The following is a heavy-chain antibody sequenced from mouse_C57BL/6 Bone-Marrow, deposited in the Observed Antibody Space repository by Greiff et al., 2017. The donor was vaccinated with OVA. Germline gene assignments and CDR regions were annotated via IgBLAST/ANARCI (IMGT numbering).Heavy chain of an antibody. CDR3: ATYYYGFLDY. Sequence: QVQLQQPGAELVRPGTSVKLSCKASGYTFTSYWMHWVKQRPGQGLEWIGVIDPSDSYTNYNQKFKGKATLTVDTSSSTAYMQISSLTSEDSAVYYCATYYYGFLDYWGRGTTLTVSS. CDR2: IDPSDSYT. CDR1: GYTFTSYW. V-gene: IGHV1-59*01. D-gene: IGHD1-1*01. J-gene: IGHJ2*01.